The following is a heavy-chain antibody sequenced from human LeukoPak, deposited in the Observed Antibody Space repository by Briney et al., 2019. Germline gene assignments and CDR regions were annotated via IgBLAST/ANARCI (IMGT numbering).Heavy chain of an antibody. V-gene: IGHV4-34*01. CDR1: GGSFSGYY. J-gene: IGHJ5*02. CDR3: SRGGANDL. CDR2: INHSGST. D-gene: IGHD4/OR15-4a*01. Sequence: SETLSLTCAVYGGSFSGYYWSWIRQPPGKGLEWIGEINHSGSTNYNPSLKSRVTISVDTSKNQFSLKLSSVTAADTAAYFCSRGGANDLWGQGTLVTVSS.